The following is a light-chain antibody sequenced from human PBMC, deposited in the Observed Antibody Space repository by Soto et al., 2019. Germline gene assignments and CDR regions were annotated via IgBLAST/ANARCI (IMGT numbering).Light chain of an antibody. CDR1: QSVSSY. V-gene: IGKV3-11*01. J-gene: IGKJ1*01. CDR2: DAS. Sequence: EVVLTQSPATLSLSSGERATLSCRASQSVSSYLAWYQQKPGQAPRLLIYDASNRATGIPARFSGSGSGTDFTLTISSLEPEDSAVYYCQQRPSWTFGQGTKVEIK. CDR3: QQRPSWT.